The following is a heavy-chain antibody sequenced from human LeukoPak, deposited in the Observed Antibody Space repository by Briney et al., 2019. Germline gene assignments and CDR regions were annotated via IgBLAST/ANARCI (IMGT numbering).Heavy chain of an antibody. D-gene: IGHD3-10*01. V-gene: IGHV1-69*04. CDR3: ARAAFGELFDY. CDR2: IIPILSIA. Sequence: SVKVSCKASGGTFSSYAISWVRQAPGQGLEWMGRIIPILSIANYAQKFQGRVTITADKSTSTAYMELSSLRSEDTAVYYCARAAFGELFDYWGQGTLVTVSS. CDR1: GGTFSSYA. J-gene: IGHJ4*02.